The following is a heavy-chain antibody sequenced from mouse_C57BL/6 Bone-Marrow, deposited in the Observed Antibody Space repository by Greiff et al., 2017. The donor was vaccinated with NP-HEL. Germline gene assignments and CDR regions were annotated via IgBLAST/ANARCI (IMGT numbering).Heavy chain of an antibody. D-gene: IGHD2-2*01. J-gene: IGHJ4*01. CDR3: ARSPLWLRRNYYAMDY. CDR2: LSYSGIP. Sequence: EVQLQQSGPGLAKPSQTLSLTCSVTGYSITSAYWNLIRTFPGTKLEYLGYLSYSGIPYSTPSLKSRISITRNTSKNQYYLQLNSVTTEDTATYYCARSPLWLRRNYYAMDYWGQGTSVTVSS. V-gene: IGHV3-8*01. CDR1: GYSITSAY.